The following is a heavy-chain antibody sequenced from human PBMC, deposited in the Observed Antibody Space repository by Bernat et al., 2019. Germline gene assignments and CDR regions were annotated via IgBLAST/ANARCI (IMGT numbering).Heavy chain of an antibody. CDR3: AREDYDILTGYQLYYYGMDV. J-gene: IGHJ6*02. D-gene: IGHD3-9*01. CDR2: ISAYNGNT. V-gene: IGHV1-18*01. CDR1: GYTFTSYG. Sequence: QVQLVQSGAEVKKPGASVKVSCKASGYTFTSYGISWVRQAPGQGLEWMGWISAYNGNTNYAQKLQGRVTMTTDTSTSTAYMELRSLRSDDTAVYYCAREDYDILTGYQLYYYGMDVWGQGTTVTVSS.